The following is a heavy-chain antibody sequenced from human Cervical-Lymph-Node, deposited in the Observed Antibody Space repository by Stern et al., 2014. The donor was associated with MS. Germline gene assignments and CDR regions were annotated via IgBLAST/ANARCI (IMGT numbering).Heavy chain of an antibody. CDR3: TRDGRSSLSEYFKT. Sequence: QLQLQESGPGLVKPSETLSLTCTVSGGSIGRYYWSWVRQPPGKSLEWIGYIYHNGNTNYNPSLKSRVSMSVDTSKNQFSLNLTSVTAADTAVYYCTRDGRSSLSEYFKTWGQGSLVTVSS. CDR1: GGSIGRYY. J-gene: IGHJ1*01. D-gene: IGHD6-6*01. CDR2: IYHNGNT. V-gene: IGHV4-59*01.